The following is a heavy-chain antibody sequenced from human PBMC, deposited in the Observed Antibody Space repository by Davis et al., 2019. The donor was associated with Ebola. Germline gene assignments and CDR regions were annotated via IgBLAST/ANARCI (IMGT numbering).Heavy chain of an antibody. CDR3: ARVGNYTTYNWFDP. V-gene: IGHV1-69*13. CDR1: GGTFSDYA. CDR2: IIPIFGTA. D-gene: IGHD3-22*01. Sequence: SVKVSCKASGGTFSDYAISWVRQAPGQGLEWMGGIIPIFGTANSAQKFKGRVTLTADESTSTAYMELSSLRSEDTAVYYCARVGNYTTYNWFDPWGQGTLVTVSS. J-gene: IGHJ5*02.